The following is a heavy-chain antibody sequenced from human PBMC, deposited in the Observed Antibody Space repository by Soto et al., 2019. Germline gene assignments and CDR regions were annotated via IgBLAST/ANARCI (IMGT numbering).Heavy chain of an antibody. CDR1: GYTFTSYN. J-gene: IGHJ5*02. CDR3: ARAAGRFGELFWFDP. D-gene: IGHD3-10*01. CDR2: INPRGFFT. Sequence: QGQLVQSGAEVKKPGASVKVSCKASGYTFTSYNIHWVRQAPGQGLEWVGMINPRGFFTTYAQKLRRRVTMTADASTSVVDMELTNLRSEDTAMYYCARAAGRFGELFWFDPWGQGSLVSVSS. V-gene: IGHV1-46*04.